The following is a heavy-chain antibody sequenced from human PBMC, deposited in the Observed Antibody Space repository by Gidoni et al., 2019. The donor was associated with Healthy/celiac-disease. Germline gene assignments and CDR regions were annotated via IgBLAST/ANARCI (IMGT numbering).Heavy chain of an antibody. D-gene: IGHD2-21*02. CDR2: ISYDGSNK. CDR3: AREYCGGDCYLSSYFDY. J-gene: IGHJ4*02. V-gene: IGHV3-30-3*01. Sequence: QVQLVESGGGVVQPGRSLRLSCAASGFTFSSYAMHWVRQAPGKGLEWVAVISYDGSNKYYADSVKGRFTISRDNSKNTLYLQMNSLRAEDTAVYYCAREYCGGDCYLSSYFDYWGQGTLVTVSS. CDR1: GFTFSSYA.